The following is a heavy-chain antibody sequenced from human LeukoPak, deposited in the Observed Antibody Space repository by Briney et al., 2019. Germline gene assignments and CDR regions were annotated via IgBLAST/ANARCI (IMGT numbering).Heavy chain of an antibody. J-gene: IGHJ4*02. CDR3: ARGADSSGYYSIFYFDY. CDR2: IYYSGST. CDR1: GGSISSYY. D-gene: IGHD3-22*01. V-gene: IGHV4-59*01. Sequence: SETLSLTCTVSGGSISSYYWNWIRQPPGKGLEWIGYIYYSGSTNYNPSLKSRVTISVDTSKNQFSLKLSSVTAVDTAVYYCARGADSSGYYSIFYFDYWGQGTLVTVSS.